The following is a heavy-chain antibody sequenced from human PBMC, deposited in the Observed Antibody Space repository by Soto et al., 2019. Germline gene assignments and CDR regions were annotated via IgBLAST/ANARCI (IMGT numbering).Heavy chain of an antibody. CDR2: ISNSGST. Sequence: SETLSLTCAVSGDSISNKSKYWAWIRQPPGKGLEWIGSMYYSGSISNSGSTYYNPSLKSRVTISVDTSKNQFSLKLSSVTAADTAVYYCAAGWLRFLEWFPQPYYGMDVWGQGTTVNVSS. V-gene: IGHV4-39*07. CDR3: AAGWLRFLEWFPQPYYGMDV. D-gene: IGHD3-3*01. J-gene: IGHJ6*02. CDR1: GDSISNKSKY.